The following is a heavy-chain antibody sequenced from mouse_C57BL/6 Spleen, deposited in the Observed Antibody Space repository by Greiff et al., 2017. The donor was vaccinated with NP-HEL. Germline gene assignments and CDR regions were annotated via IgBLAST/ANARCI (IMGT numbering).Heavy chain of an antibody. V-gene: IGHV1-53*01. D-gene: IGHD2-4*01. CDR1: GYTFTSYW. CDR3: ARAPPLYYDYDEGWYFDV. J-gene: IGHJ1*03. Sequence: QVQLQQPGTELVKPGASVKLSCKASGYTFTSYWMHWVKQRPGQGLEWIGNINPSNGGTNYNEKFKSKATLTVDKSSSTAYMQLSSLTSEDSAVYYCARAPPLYYDYDEGWYFDVWGTGTTVTVSS. CDR2: INPSNGGT.